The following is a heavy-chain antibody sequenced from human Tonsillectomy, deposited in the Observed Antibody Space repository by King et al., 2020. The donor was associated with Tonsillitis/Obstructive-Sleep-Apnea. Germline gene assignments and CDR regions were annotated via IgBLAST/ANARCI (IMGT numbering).Heavy chain of an antibody. CDR2: IKSKTDGGTT. J-gene: IGHJ4*02. CDR3: PTKGDYVGGSYRYRYDY. V-gene: IGHV3-15*07. D-gene: IGHD3-16*02. Sequence: VQLVESGGGLVKPGGSLRLSCAASGFTFSNAWMNWVRQAPGKGLEWVGRIKSKTDGGTTDYAAPVNGRFTISRNDSKNTLYLQMNNLKTEDTAVYYCPTKGDYVGGSYRYRYDYWGQGTLVTVSS. CDR1: GFTFSNAW.